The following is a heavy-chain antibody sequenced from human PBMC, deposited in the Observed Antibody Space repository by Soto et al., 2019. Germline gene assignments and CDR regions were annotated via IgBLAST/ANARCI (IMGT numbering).Heavy chain of an antibody. V-gene: IGHV2-5*01. D-gene: IGHD3-16*01. CDR2: IYWHDDK. Sequence: SGPTLGNPTPPLTLTCTFSGFSLSTTGVGVSWIRQPPGKALEWLALIYWHDDKRYSPSLKSRLTITKDTSKNQVVLTMTNMDPVDTATYYCAHRGGATVGLYYFDYWGQGALVTVSS. CDR1: GFSLSTTGVG. CDR3: AHRGGATVGLYYFDY. J-gene: IGHJ4*02.